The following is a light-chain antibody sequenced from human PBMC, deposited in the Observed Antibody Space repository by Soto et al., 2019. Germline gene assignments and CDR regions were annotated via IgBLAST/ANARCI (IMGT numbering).Light chain of an antibody. J-gene: IGKJ4*01. CDR3: QQTYSTLT. V-gene: IGKV1-39*01. CDR2: SSS. Sequence: DIQMTQSPSSLSASVGDRVTIAGRASQSIISYLSWYQHKPGKAPKVLIYSSSILQSGVPSRFSGSGSGTDFTLTITSLQPEDFATYYCQQTYSTLTFGGGTKVDIK. CDR1: QSIISY.